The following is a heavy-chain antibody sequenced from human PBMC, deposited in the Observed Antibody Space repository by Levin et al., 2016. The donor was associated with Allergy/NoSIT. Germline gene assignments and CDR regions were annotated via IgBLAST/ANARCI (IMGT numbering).Heavy chain of an antibody. V-gene: IGHV3-7*01. Sequence: GGSLRLSCAASGFTFSTYWMNWIRQAPGKGLEWVANIKPDGSERSYVDSVEGRFTVSRDNAKNSMDLQMTSLRADDTAVYYCARASYFDSSGYYLHDGFDVWGPGTKVIVSS. CDR2: IKPDGSER. J-gene: IGHJ3*01. CDR1: GFTFSTYW. CDR3: ARASYFDSSGYYLHDGFDV. D-gene: IGHD3-22*01.